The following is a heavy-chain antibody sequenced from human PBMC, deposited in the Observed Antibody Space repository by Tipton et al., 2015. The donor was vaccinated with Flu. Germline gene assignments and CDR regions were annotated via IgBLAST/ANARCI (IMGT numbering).Heavy chain of an antibody. CDR1: GFTFSSYW. V-gene: IGHV3-7*01. Sequence: SLRLSCAASGFTFSSYWMNWVRQAPGKGLEWVPGIKQDGSVKYNVDSVACRCIISRDNAKTSLYLQTNSLRVEDTAMYFCTRNPLTPEGAWGQGTLVTVSS. CDR2: IKQDGSVK. J-gene: IGHJ5*02. CDR3: TRNPLTPEGA.